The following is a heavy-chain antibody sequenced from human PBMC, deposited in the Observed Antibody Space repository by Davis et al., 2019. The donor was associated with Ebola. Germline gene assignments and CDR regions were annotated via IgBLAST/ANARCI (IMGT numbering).Heavy chain of an antibody. Sequence: GSLRLSCAASGFTFSSYEMNWIRQPPGKGLEWIGSIYYSGSTYYNPSLKSRVTMSVDTSKRQFSLKLNSMVAADTAVYYCAIQIVGTTRVFDYWGQGTLVTVSS. D-gene: IGHD1-26*01. CDR2: IYYSGST. J-gene: IGHJ4*02. CDR1: GFTFSSYE. CDR3: AIQIVGTTRVFDY. V-gene: IGHV4-59*04.